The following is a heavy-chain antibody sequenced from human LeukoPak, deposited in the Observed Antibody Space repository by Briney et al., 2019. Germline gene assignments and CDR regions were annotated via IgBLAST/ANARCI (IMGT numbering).Heavy chain of an antibody. J-gene: IGHJ6*02. CDR1: GFTFSSYA. CDR3: AKSGGSSSWYPSHFVAYYGMDV. V-gene: IGHV3-23*01. Sequence: GGSLRLSCAASGFTFSSYAMSWVRQAPGKGLEWVSAISGGGGSTYYADSVKGRFTISRDNSKNTLYLQMNSLRAEDTAVYYCAKSGGSSSWYPSHFVAYYGMDVWGQGTTVTVSS. D-gene: IGHD6-13*01. CDR2: ISGGGGST.